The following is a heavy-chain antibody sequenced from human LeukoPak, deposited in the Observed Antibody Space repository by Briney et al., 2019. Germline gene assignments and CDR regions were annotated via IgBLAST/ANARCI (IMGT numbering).Heavy chain of an antibody. CDR2: ISGSGGST. D-gene: IGHD3-10*01. J-gene: IGHJ4*02. CDR3: AKGGYGYYYGSGSYYN. CDR1: AFTFSTYA. V-gene: IGHV3-23*01. Sequence: GGSLRLSCAAAAFTFSTYAMSWVRQAPGKGLEWVTVISGSGGSTYSEDSVKGQFTISRDNSKNKLYLQMKSLRAEDTAVYYCAKGGYGYYYGSGSYYNWGQGTLVTVSS.